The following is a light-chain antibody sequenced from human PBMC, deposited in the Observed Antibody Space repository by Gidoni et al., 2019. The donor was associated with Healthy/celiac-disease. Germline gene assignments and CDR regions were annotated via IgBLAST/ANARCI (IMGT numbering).Light chain of an antibody. J-gene: IGKJ1*01. CDR2: GAS. Sequence: EIVLTQSPGTLSLSLGERATLSCRASQSVSSNYLAWYQQKPGQAPRHLIYGASTRATGIPDRFSGSGSGTDFTLTISRLEPEDFAVYSCQQYGSSPPTFDQGTKVEIK. CDR3: QQYGSSPPT. V-gene: IGKV3-20*01. CDR1: QSVSSNY.